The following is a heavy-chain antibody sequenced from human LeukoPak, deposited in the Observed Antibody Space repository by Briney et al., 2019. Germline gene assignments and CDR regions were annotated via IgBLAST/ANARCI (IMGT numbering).Heavy chain of an antibody. CDR1: GYTFTSYG. CDR3: AREMRYCSGGSCHKGGSWFDP. V-gene: IGHV1-18*01. D-gene: IGHD2-15*01. J-gene: IGHJ5*02. Sequence: ASVKVSCKASGYTFTSYGITWVRQAPGQGLEWMGWISAYNGNTNYAQKVQGRVTMTTDTSTSTAYMEPRSLRSDDTAVYYCAREMRYCSGGSCHKGGSWFDPWGQGTLVTVSS. CDR2: ISAYNGNT.